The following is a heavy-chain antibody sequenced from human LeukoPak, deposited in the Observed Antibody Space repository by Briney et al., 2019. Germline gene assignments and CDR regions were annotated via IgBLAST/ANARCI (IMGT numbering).Heavy chain of an antibody. CDR3: ARDDRGSGWYVTGDY. V-gene: IGHV1-69*13. D-gene: IGHD6-19*01. Sequence: ASVKVSCKASGGTFSSYAISWVRQAPGQGLEWMGGIIPIFGTANYAQKFQGRVTITADESTSTAYMELSSLRSDDTAVYYCARDDRGSGWYVTGDYWGQGTLVTVSS. J-gene: IGHJ4*02. CDR1: GGTFSSYA. CDR2: IIPIFGTA.